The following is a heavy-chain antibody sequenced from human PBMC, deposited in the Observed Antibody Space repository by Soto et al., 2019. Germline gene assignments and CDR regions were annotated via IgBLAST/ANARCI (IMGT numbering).Heavy chain of an antibody. CDR2: IIPIFGTA. CDR3: ARDKHCSGGSCYVYYGMDV. D-gene: IGHD2-15*01. CDR1: GGTFSSYA. V-gene: IGHV1-69*13. J-gene: IGHJ6*02. Sequence: SVKVSCKASGGTFSSYAISWVRQAPGQGLEWMGGIIPIFGTANYAQKFQGRVTITADESTSTAYMELSSLRSEDTAVYYCARDKHCSGGSCYVYYGMDVWGQGTTVTVSS.